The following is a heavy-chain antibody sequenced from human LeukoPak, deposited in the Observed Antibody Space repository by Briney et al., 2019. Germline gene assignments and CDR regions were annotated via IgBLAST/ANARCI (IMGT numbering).Heavy chain of an antibody. V-gene: IGHV3-30*02. Sequence: PGGSLRLSCAASGFTFSSYGMHWVRQAPGKGLEWVAFIRYDGSNKYYADSVKGRFTISRDNSKNTLYLQMNSLRAEDTAVYYCAKDAYYYDSSGYYWDYWGQGTLVTVSS. CDR1: GFTFSSYG. D-gene: IGHD3-22*01. CDR3: AKDAYYYDSSGYYWDY. CDR2: IRYDGSNK. J-gene: IGHJ4*02.